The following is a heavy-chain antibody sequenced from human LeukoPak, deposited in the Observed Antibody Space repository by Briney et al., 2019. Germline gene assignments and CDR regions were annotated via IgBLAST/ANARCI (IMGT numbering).Heavy chain of an antibody. Sequence: GGSLRLSCTVSGFTVSTNSMSWVRQTPGKGLEWVSFIYSGGSTTYSDSVKGRFTISRDNSKNTLYLQMNSLRAEDTAVYYCARRAGDYSHPYDYWGQGTLVTVSS. CDR3: ARRAGDYSHPYDY. V-gene: IGHV3-53*01. CDR2: IYSGGST. D-gene: IGHD3-22*01. CDR1: GFTVSTNS. J-gene: IGHJ4*02.